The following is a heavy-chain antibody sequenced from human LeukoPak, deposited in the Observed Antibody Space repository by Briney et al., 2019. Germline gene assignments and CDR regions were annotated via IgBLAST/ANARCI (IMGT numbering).Heavy chain of an antibody. D-gene: IGHD2-15*01. CDR2: INHSGST. CDR3: ARASVAAPAGGV. J-gene: IGHJ4*02. CDR1: GGSFSGYY. V-gene: IGHV4-34*01. Sequence: PSETLSLTCAVYGGSFSGYYWSWIRQPPGKGLEWIGEINHSGSTNYNPSLKSRVTISVDTSKNQFSLKLSSVTAADTAVYYCARASVAAPAGGVWGQGTLVTVSS.